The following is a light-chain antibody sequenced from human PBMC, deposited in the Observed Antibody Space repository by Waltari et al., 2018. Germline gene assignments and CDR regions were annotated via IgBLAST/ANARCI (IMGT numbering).Light chain of an antibody. CDR1: SRDVGNYNW. J-gene: IGLJ1*01. CDR2: DVS. Sequence: QSALTQPASVSGSPGQSITISCTGTSRDVGNYNWLSWYQQHPGKAPNVVFFDVSYRPSGVSNRFSVSKSGNTASLTISGLQAEDEADYYCTSYTSSHSLVFGTGTKVTVL. CDR3: TSYTSSHSLV. V-gene: IGLV2-14*03.